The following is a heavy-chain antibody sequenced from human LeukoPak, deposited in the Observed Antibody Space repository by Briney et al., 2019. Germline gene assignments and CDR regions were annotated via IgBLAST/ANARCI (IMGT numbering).Heavy chain of an antibody. CDR1: GGSISNYY. V-gene: IGHV4-59*01. Sequence: SETLALTCTVCGGSISNYYCSWVRQSPWKGLECIGYIYYSGSTNYNPSLKSRVTISVDTSKNQFSLRLNSVPAADTAVYYCARDRYGFAFDIWGQGTVVTVSS. CDR3: ARDRYGFAFDI. J-gene: IGHJ3*02. D-gene: IGHD3-16*02. CDR2: IYYSGST.